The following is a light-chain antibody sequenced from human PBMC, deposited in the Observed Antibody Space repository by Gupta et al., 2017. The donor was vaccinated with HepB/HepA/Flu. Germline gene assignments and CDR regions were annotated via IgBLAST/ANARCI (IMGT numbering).Light chain of an antibody. CDR3: QHESDPSRT. V-gene: IGKV1-5*03. CDR1: QYINIY. Sequence: DIQMTQSPSTLSASVGDRVTLTCRASQYINIYLAWYQQKPGKAPKLLIYKASNLESGVPSRFSGRGSGTEFTVTITSRQPDDFATYYCQHESDPSRTFGQGTKVDVK. CDR2: KAS. J-gene: IGKJ1*01.